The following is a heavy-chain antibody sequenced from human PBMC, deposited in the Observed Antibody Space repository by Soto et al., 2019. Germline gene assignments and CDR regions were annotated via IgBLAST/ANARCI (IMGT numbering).Heavy chain of an antibody. D-gene: IGHD2-15*01. CDR1: GFTFSSYA. CDR3: AKGGGYCSGGSCLPRLGFDY. V-gene: IGHV3-23*01. J-gene: IGHJ4*02. CDR2: ISGSGGST. Sequence: EVQLLESGGGLVQPGGSLRLSCAASGFTFSSYAMSWVRQAPGKGLEWVSAISGSGGSTYYADSVKGRFTISRDNSKNTLYLQMNCLRAEDSAVYYCAKGGGYCSGGSCLPRLGFDYWGQGTLVTVSS.